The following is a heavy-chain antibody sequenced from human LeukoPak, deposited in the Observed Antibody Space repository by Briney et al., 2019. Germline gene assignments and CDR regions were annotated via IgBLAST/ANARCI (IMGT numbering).Heavy chain of an antibody. CDR3: AKVIVGATYYFDY. Sequence: GGSLRLSCAASGFTFSSYAMSWVRPAPGKWLEWVSAISGSGGSTYYADSVKGRFTISRDNSKNTLYLQMNSLRAEDTAVYYCAKVIVGATYYFDYWGQGTLVTVSS. J-gene: IGHJ4*02. CDR2: ISGSGGST. V-gene: IGHV3-23*01. CDR1: GFTFSSYA. D-gene: IGHD1-26*01.